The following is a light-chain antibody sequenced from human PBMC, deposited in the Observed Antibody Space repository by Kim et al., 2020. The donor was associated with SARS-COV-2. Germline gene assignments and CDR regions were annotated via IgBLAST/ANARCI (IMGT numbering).Light chain of an antibody. J-gene: IGLJ2*01. V-gene: IGLV2-14*03. CDR3: TSFTSSSTLV. CDR1: HNDVSGSNY. CDR2: DVS. Sequence: GQSAHNSCLGTHNDVSGSNYASWYQQHPGEAPKVIIHDVSQRPSGVSNRFSGSKSGNTASLTISGLQAEDEADYYCTSFTSSSTLVFGGGTQLTVL.